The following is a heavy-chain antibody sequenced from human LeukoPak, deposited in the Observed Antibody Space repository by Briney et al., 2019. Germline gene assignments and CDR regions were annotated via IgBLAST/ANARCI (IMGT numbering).Heavy chain of an antibody. V-gene: IGHV4-38-2*01. D-gene: IGHD6-13*01. J-gene: IGHJ4*02. CDR3: ARRDLWAAGTPYYFDY. Sequence: SETLSLTCAISGYSISSGYYWGWIRRPPGKGPEWIGSIHHSGSTYYNPSLKSRVTISVDTSNNQFSLKLSSVTAADTAVYYCARRDLWAAGTPYYFDYWGQGTLVTVSS. CDR1: GYSISSGYY. CDR2: IHHSGST.